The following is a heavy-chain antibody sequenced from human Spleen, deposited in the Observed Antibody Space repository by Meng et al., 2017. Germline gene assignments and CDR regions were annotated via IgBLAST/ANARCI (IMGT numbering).Heavy chain of an antibody. CDR3: ARDLWELRYKAPFDP. CDR2: INHSGST. J-gene: IGHJ5*02. V-gene: IGHV4-34*01. Sequence: GSLRLSCAVYGGSFSGYYWSWIRQPPGKGLEWIGEINHSGSTNYNPSLKSRVTISVDTSKNQFSLKLSSVTAADTAVYYCARDLWELRYKAPFDPWGQGILVTGSS. CDR1: GGSFSGYY. D-gene: IGHD3-16*01.